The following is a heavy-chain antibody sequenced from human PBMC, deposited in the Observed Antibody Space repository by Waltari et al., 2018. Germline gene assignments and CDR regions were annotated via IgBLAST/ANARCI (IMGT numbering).Heavy chain of an antibody. J-gene: IGHJ2*01. CDR3: AKVEGYSYGYWYFDL. Sequence: EVQLLESGGGLVQPGGSLRLSCAASGFTFSSFAMSWVRQAPGKGLEWVSAISGSGGSTYYADSVKGRFTISRDNSKNTLYLQMNSLRAEDTAVYYCAKVEGYSYGYWYFDLWCRGTLVTVSS. D-gene: IGHD5-18*01. CDR2: ISGSGGST. V-gene: IGHV3-23*01. CDR1: GFTFSSFA.